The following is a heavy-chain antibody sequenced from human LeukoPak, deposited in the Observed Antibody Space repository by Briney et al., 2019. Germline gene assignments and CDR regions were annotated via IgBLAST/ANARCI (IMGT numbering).Heavy chain of an antibody. CDR3: AKGVSGWPYYFDY. Sequence: GGSLRLSCAASGFTLSSYAMSWVRQAPGKGLEWVSAIGGSGGSTYYADSVKGRFTISRENSKNTLYLQMNSLGAEDTAVYYCAKGVSGWPYYFDYWGQGTLVTVSS. CDR1: GFTLSSYA. D-gene: IGHD6-19*01. V-gene: IGHV3-23*01. J-gene: IGHJ4*02. CDR2: IGGSGGST.